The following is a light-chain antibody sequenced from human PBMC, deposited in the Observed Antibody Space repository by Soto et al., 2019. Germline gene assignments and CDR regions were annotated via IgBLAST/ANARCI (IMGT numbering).Light chain of an antibody. CDR2: SAS. V-gene: IGKV1-9*01. Sequence: DIQLTQSPSFLSASVGDRVTMTCRASLGISGYLAWYQQKPGKVPRLLIYSASSLQSGVPSRFSGSGSGTEFTLTISSLQPEDFASYYCQHLDRYPVAFGGGTKVEI. CDR3: QHLDRYPVA. J-gene: IGKJ4*01. CDR1: LGISGY.